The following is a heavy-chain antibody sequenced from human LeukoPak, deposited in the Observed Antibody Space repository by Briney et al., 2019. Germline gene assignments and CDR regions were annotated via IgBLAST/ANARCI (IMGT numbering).Heavy chain of an antibody. Sequence: GGSLRLSCAASGFTFGAYGIHWVRQAPGKGLEWVAIISYDGTKKFYGDSVKGRFTISRDNSKNTLYLQMTSLRAEDTAVYYCAKDQVWIVVGSFDYWGQGTLVTVSS. D-gene: IGHD3-22*01. CDR2: ISYDGTKK. J-gene: IGHJ4*02. CDR1: GFTFGAYG. V-gene: IGHV3-30*18. CDR3: AKDQVWIVVGSFDY.